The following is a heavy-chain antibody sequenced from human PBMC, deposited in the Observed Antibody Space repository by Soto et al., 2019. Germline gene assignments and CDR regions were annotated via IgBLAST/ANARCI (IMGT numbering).Heavy chain of an antibody. J-gene: IGHJ4*02. Sequence: QVQLVQSGAEVKKPGSSVKVSCKASGGTFSSYAISWVRQAPGQGLEWMGGIIPIFGTANYAQKFQGRVTITADESTSTAYMELSSLRSEDTAVYYCARVVYSGSYLPTPKRYYFDYWGQGTLVTVSS. D-gene: IGHD1-26*01. CDR3: ARVVYSGSYLPTPKRYYFDY. CDR2: IIPIFGTA. CDR1: GGTFSSYA. V-gene: IGHV1-69*01.